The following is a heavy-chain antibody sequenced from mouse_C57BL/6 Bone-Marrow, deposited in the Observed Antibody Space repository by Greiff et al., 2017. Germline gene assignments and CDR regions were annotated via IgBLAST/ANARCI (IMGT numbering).Heavy chain of an antibody. V-gene: IGHV1-69*01. CDR1: GYTFTSYW. J-gene: IGHJ3*01. CDR2: IDPSDSYT. Sequence: QVQLQQPGAELVMPGASVKLSGKASGYTFTSYWMHWVKQRPGQGLEWIGEIDPSDSYTNYNQKFKGKSTLTVDKSSSTAYMQLSSLTSEDSAVYYCARYGFAYWGQGTLVTVSA. CDR3: ARYGFAY.